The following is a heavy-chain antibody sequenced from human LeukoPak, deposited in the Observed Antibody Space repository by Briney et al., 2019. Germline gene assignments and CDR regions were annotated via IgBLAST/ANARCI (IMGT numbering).Heavy chain of an antibody. CDR2: INHSGST. CDR1: GGSFSGYY. J-gene: IGHJ6*02. D-gene: IGHD5-18*01. Sequence: SETLSLTCAVYGGSFSGYYWSWIRQPPGKGLEWIGEINHSGSTNYNPSLKSRVTISVDTSKNQFSLKLSSVTAADTAVYYCARGVQLRSPLYGMDVWGQGTTVTVSS. V-gene: IGHV4-34*01. CDR3: ARGVQLRSPLYGMDV.